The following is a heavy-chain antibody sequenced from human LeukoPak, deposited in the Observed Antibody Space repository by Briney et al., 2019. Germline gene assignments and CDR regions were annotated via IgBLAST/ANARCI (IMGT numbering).Heavy chain of an antibody. CDR3: ASSGGSYSDY. V-gene: IGHV4-34*01. J-gene: IGHJ4*02. D-gene: IGHD1-26*01. Sequence: SETLSLTCAVYGGSFSGYYWSWIRQPPGKGLEWVGEINHSGSTNYNPSLKSRVTISVDMSKNQFSLKLSSVTAADTAVYYCASSGGSYSDYWGQGTLVTVSS. CDR1: GGSFSGYY. CDR2: INHSGST.